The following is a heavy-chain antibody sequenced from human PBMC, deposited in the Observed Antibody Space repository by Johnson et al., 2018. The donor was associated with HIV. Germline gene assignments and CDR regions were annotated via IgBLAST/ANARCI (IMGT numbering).Heavy chain of an antibody. Sequence: VQLVESGGGVARPGGSLRLSCAASGSNFDDYGMSWVRQAPGKGLEWVSGINWNGGSTGYADSVKGRFTISRDNSKNTLYLQMNNVRAEDTAVYYCARLGFVDYCSSTSCYGAFDIWGQGTMVTVSS. CDR1: GSNFDDYG. CDR2: INWNGGST. D-gene: IGHD2-2*01. V-gene: IGHV3-20*04. CDR3: ARLGFVDYCSSTSCYGAFDI. J-gene: IGHJ3*02.